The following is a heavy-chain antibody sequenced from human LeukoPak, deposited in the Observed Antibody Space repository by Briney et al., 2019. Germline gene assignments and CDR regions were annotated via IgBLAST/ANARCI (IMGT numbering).Heavy chain of an antibody. Sequence: GGSLRLSCVASGFTVSSNYMSWVRQAPGKGLEWVSVIYSAGSTYYADSVKGRFTISRDNSKNSLFLQMHSLRADDTAVYYCAKRLWSSSTSCYDCWFDPWGQGTLVTVSS. V-gene: IGHV3-53*01. CDR2: IYSAGST. CDR3: AKRLWSSSTSCYDCWFDP. D-gene: IGHD2-2*01. J-gene: IGHJ5*02. CDR1: GFTVSSNY.